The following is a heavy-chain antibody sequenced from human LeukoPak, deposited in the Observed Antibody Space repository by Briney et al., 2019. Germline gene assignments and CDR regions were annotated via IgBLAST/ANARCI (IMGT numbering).Heavy chain of an antibody. CDR3: AKRGVVIRVILVGFHKEAYYFDS. CDR1: GITLSNYA. Sequence: GGSLRLSCAVSGITLSNYAMSWVRQAPGKGLEWVAGISGRGGGTTYEDAAKGWFTISRENHQNKLYLQMNNVRADDTAVYFCAKRGVVIRVILVGFHKEAYYFDSWGQGALVTVSS. J-gene: IGHJ4*02. V-gene: IGHV3-23*01. D-gene: IGHD3-22*01. CDR2: ISGRGGGT.